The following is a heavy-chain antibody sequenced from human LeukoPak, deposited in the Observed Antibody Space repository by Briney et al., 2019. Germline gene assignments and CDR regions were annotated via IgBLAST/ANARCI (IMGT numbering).Heavy chain of an antibody. CDR2: IYSGGYT. V-gene: IGHV3-66*01. CDR1: GFTVTTNY. CDR3: ARSVIAVAGYDAFDI. D-gene: IGHD6-19*01. J-gene: IGHJ3*02. Sequence: GGSLRLSCAASGFTVTTNYMTWVRQAPGKGLEWVSIIYSGGYTDYADSVKGRFTISRDNAKNSLYLEMNSLRDEDTAVYYCARSVIAVAGYDAFDIWGQGTVVTVSS.